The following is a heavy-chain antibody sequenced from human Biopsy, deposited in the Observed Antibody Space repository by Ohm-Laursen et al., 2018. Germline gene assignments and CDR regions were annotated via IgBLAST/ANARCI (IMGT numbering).Heavy chain of an antibody. Sequence: GASVKVSCKVSGYTFAGYYLHWVRQAPGHGLEWMGWINPNSGNANYAQSFQGRLTVTRDTSISTAYMELTSLTFDDTAIYYCARDPAYPSIDGYYGLDLWGQGTTVSVSS. J-gene: IGHJ6*02. CDR3: ARDPAYPSIDGYYGLDL. CDR2: INPNSGNA. V-gene: IGHV1-2*02. CDR1: GYTFAGYY. D-gene: IGHD3-9*01.